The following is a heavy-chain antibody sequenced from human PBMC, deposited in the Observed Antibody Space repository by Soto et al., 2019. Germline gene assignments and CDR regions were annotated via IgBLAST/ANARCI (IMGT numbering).Heavy chain of an antibody. CDR2: IIPIFGTA. D-gene: IGHD3-9*01. CDR1: GYTFTGNY. J-gene: IGHJ6*02. V-gene: IGHV1-69*13. Sequence: SVKVSCKASGYTFTGNYMHWVRQAPGQGLEWMGGIIPIFGTANYAQKFQGRVTITADESTSTAYMELSSLRSEDTAVYYCARGVLRYFDWLPKLHYYYYGMDVWGQGTTVTVSS. CDR3: ARGVLRYFDWLPKLHYYYYGMDV.